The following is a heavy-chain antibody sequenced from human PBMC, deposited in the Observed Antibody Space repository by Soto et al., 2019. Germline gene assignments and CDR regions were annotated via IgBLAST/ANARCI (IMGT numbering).Heavy chain of an antibody. CDR2: VSPSGTT. CDR3: ARDRGSYGMDV. CDR1: GGSISSYY. J-gene: IGHJ6*02. Sequence: SETLSLTCTVSGGSISSYYWSWIRQPPGKGLEWIGYVSPSGTTYYNPSLKSRVSISTDRSKNQFSLEVSSVTAADTAVYYCARDRGSYGMDVWGQGTTVTVSS. V-gene: IGHV4-59*12.